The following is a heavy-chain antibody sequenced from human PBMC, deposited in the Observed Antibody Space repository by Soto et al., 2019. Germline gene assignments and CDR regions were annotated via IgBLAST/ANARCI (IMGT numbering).Heavy chain of an antibody. CDR1: GFTVSSNY. Sequence: GGSLRLSCAASGFTVSSNYMSWVRQAPGKGLEWVSVIYSGGSTYYADSVRGRFTISRDNSKNTLYLQMKSLRAEDTAVYYCARDPPATRHGMDVWGQGTKATVYS. V-gene: IGHV3-53*01. CDR3: ARDPPATRHGMDV. J-gene: IGHJ6*02. CDR2: IYSGGST.